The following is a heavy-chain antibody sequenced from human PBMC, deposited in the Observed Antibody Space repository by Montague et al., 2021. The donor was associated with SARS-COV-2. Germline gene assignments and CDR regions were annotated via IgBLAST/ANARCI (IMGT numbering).Heavy chain of an antibody. Sequence: CAISGDSVRSNPAAWNWIRQSPSGGLEWLGRTNYRSKWTSDYATSVEGRISIDPDTSENQFFLHLRSVTPEDTGVYYCVRDTGSAQAGFDAWGQGTLVTVSS. J-gene: IGHJ4*02. CDR1: GDSVRSNPAA. V-gene: IGHV6-1*01. D-gene: IGHD4-17*01. CDR2: TNYRSKWTS. CDR3: VRDTGSAQAGFDA.